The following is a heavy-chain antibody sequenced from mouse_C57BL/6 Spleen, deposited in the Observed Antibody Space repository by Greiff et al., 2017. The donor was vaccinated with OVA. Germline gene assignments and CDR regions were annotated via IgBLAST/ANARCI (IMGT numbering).Heavy chain of an antibody. D-gene: IGHD2-4*01. V-gene: IGHV1-22*01. J-gene: IGHJ4*01. Sequence: VQLQQSGPELVKPGASVKMSCKASGYTFTDYNMHWVKQSHGKSLEWIGYINPNNGGTSYNQKFKGKATLTVNKSSSTAYMELRSLTSEDSAVYYCARDDYDVNYAMDYWGQGTSVTVSS. CDR3: ARDDYDVNYAMDY. CDR1: GYTFTDYN. CDR2: INPNNGGT.